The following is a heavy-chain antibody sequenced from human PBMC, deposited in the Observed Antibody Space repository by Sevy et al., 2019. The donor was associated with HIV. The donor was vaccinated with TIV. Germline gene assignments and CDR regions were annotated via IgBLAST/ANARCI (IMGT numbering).Heavy chain of an antibody. V-gene: IGHV3-30*18. D-gene: IGHD6-19*01. Sequence: GGSLRLSCAASGFTFSSYGMHWVRQAPGKGLEWVAVISYDGSNKYYADSVKGRFTISRDNSKNTLYLQMNSLRSEDTAVYYCANWESSGWHNSRGYFDYWGQGTLVTVSS. CDR2: ISYDGSNK. J-gene: IGHJ4*02. CDR1: GFTFSSYG. CDR3: ANWESSGWHNSRGYFDY.